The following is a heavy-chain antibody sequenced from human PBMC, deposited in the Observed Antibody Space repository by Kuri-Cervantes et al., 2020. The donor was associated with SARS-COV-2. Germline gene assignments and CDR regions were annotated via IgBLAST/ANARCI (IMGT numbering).Heavy chain of an antibody. V-gene: IGHV4-59*08. CDR3: ARQGPSTETTWGTFDS. CDR1: GGSISSYY. CDR2: IFYSGNT. Sequence: SETLSLTCTVSGGSISSYYWSWIRQPPGKGLEWIGNIFYSGNTNYNPSLKGRVTISVDTSKNQFSLKLSSVTAADTAVYYCARQGPSTETTWGTFDSWGQGTLVTVSS. D-gene: IGHD4-17*01. J-gene: IGHJ4*02.